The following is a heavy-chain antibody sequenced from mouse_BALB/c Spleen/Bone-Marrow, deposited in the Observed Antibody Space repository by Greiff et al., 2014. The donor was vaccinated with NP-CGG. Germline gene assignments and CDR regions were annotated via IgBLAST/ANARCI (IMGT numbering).Heavy chain of an antibody. V-gene: IGHV14-3*02. CDR2: IDPANGNT. CDR1: GFNIKDTY. CDR3: AIYYYGSSGFAY. Sequence: EVKLQESGAELVKPGASVKLSCTASGFNIKDTYMHWVKQRPEQSLEWIGRIDPANGNTKYDPKFQGKATITADTSSNTAYLQLSSLTSEDTAVYYCAIYYYGSSGFAYWGQGTLVTVSA. D-gene: IGHD1-1*01. J-gene: IGHJ3*01.